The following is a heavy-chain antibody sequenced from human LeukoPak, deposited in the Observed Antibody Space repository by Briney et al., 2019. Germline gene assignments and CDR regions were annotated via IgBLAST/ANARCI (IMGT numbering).Heavy chain of an antibody. J-gene: IGHJ4*02. D-gene: IGHD2-2*01. CDR1: GGTFSSYA. V-gene: IGHV1-46*03. CDR2: INPNGGGT. CDR3: ARRGGCISTSCNLDY. Sequence: GASVKVSCKASGGTFSSYAINWVRQAPGQGLEWVGMINPNGGGTSSAQKFQGRVTMTRDTSTSTVYMDLSSLRSEDTAIYYCARRGGCISTSCNLDYWGQGTLVTVSS.